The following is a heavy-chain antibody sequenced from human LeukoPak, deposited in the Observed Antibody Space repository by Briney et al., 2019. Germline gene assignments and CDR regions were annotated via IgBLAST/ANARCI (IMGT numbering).Heavy chain of an antibody. CDR2: INRDGSRT. CDR1: GFTFSSYG. D-gene: IGHD4/OR15-4a*01. Sequence: GGSLRLSCAASGFTFSSYGMHWVRQVPGKGLVWVSRINRDGSRTDYADSVKGRFTISRDNAKNTLYLQMNSLRAEDTAVYYCASEGGDYGDPWGQGTPVTVSS. J-gene: IGHJ5*02. V-gene: IGHV3-74*01. CDR3: ASEGGDYGDP.